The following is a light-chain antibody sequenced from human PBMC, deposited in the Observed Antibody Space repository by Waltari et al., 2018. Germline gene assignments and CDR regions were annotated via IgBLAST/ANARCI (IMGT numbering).Light chain of an antibody. V-gene: IGKV3-11*01. CDR2: DGF. J-gene: IGKJ4*01. CDR1: HSMSNY. CDR3: QQGRDWPPT. Sequence: EIVLTQSPATLSLSPGERATPSGRASHSMSNYLAWYQQKPGQAPRLLIYDGFERPTDIPARFTGSGSGTDFTLTISSLEIDDFAVYFCQQGRDWPPTFGGGTKVE.